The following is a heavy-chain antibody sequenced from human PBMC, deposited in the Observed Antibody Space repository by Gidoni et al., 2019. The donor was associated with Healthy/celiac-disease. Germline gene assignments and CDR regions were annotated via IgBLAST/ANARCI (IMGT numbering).Heavy chain of an antibody. Sequence: QVQLVQSGAEVKKPGASVKVSCKASGYTFPGYYMHWVRQAPGQGLEWMGWINPNSGGTNYAQKFQGRVTMTRDTSISTAYMELSRLRSDDTAVYYCARVGIVVVPAAHWFDPWGQGTLVTVSS. D-gene: IGHD2-2*03. CDR1: GYTFPGYY. CDR2: INPNSGGT. V-gene: IGHV1-2*02. J-gene: IGHJ5*02. CDR3: ARVGIVVVPAAHWFDP.